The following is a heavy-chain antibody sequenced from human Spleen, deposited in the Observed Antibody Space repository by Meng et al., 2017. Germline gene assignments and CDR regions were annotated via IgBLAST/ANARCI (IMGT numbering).Heavy chain of an antibody. D-gene: IGHD3-9*01. CDR2: ISAYNGNT. V-gene: IGHV1-18*01. Sequence: ASVKVSCKASGYTFSSYGVSWVKQAPGQGLEWMGWISAYNGNTDSAQKFQGRVTMTTDTSTSTAYMELRSLRSDDTAVYYCARDSPSDYDVLTGYMSPRLFDYWGQGSLVTVSS. J-gene: IGHJ4*02. CDR1: GYTFSSYG. CDR3: ARDSPSDYDVLTGYMSPRLFDY.